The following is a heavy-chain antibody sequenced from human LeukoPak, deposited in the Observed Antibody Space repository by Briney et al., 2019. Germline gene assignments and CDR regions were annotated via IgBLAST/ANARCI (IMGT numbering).Heavy chain of an antibody. CDR3: ARPGIPVARGGHYFDY. V-gene: IGHV3-30*04. D-gene: IGHD6-19*01. CDR1: GFSFSSYA. CDR2: ASYDGTNK. Sequence: PGGSLRLSCAASGFSFSSYAMHWVRQAPGKGLEWVAAASYDGTNKYYADSVKGRFTISRDDSKNTLYLQMNSLRAEDTAVYYCARPGIPVARGGHYFDYWGQGTLVSVSS. J-gene: IGHJ4*02.